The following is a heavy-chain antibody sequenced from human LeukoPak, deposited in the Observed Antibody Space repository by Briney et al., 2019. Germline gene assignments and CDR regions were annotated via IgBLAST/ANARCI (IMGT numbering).Heavy chain of an antibody. CDR2: ISYDGSNK. CDR3: ARETGSAVGSTDFDY. Sequence: PGGSLRLSCAASGFTFSSYAIHWVRQAPGKGLEWVAVISYDGSNKYYADSVKGRFTISRDNSKNTLCLQMNSLRAEDTAVYYCARETGSAVGSTDFDYWGQGTLVTVSS. CDR1: GFTFSSYA. D-gene: IGHD4-17*01. J-gene: IGHJ4*02. V-gene: IGHV3-30-3*01.